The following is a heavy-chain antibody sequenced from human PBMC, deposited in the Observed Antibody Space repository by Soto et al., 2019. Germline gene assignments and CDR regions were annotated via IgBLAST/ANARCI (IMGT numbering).Heavy chain of an antibody. CDR3: AITSAYYYGMDV. V-gene: IGHV4-39*01. CDR2: IYYGGST. CDR1: GGSISSTSYY. Sequence: SETLSLTCTVSGGSISSTSYYWGWIRQPPGQGLEWIGSIYYGGSTYYNPSLKSRVTISIDTSKSQFSLNLNSVTAADTAVYYCAITSAYYYGMDVWGQGTTVTVSS. D-gene: IGHD3-10*01. J-gene: IGHJ6*02.